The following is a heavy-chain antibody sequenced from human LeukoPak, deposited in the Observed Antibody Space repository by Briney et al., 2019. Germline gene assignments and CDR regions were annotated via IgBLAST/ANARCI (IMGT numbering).Heavy chain of an antibody. V-gene: IGHV1-2*02. CDR2: IKPNNGGT. CDR3: ARARGDIVVVPAAIWFDP. CDR1: GYTFTGYY. D-gene: IGHD2-2*01. Sequence: GASVKVSCKASGYTFTGYYMHWVRQAPGQGLEWMGWIKPNNGGTNYAQKFQGRVTMTRDTSISTAYMELSRLRSDDTAVYYCARARGDIVVVPAAIWFDPWGQGTLVTVSP. J-gene: IGHJ5*02.